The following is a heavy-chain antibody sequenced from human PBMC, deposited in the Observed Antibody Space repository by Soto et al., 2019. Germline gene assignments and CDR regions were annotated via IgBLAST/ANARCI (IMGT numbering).Heavy chain of an antibody. Sequence: QVQLVESGGGVVQPGRSLRLSCAASGFTFSSYGMHWVRQAPGKGLEWVAVIWFDGSNKYYADSVRGRFTISRDNSKNTLYLQMNSLRAEDTAVYYCARVGGGREWLRLLDYYYYGMDVWGQGTTVTVSS. V-gene: IGHV3-33*01. D-gene: IGHD5-12*01. CDR1: GFTFSSYG. CDR3: ARVGGGREWLRLLDYYYYGMDV. CDR2: IWFDGSNK. J-gene: IGHJ6*02.